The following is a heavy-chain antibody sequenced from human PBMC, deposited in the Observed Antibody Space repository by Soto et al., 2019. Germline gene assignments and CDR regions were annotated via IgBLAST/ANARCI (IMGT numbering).Heavy chain of an antibody. Sequence: QVQLVQSGAEVKKPGSSVKVSCKASGGTFSSYTISWVRQAPGQGLEWMGRIIPILGIANYAQKFQGRVTITADKSTSTAYMELSSLRSEDTAVYYCAGRLFVRGIWGVPPFYYMDVWGKGTTVTVSS. CDR1: GGTFSSYT. V-gene: IGHV1-69*02. D-gene: IGHD3-16*01. J-gene: IGHJ6*03. CDR3: AGRLFVRGIWGVPPFYYMDV. CDR2: IIPILGIA.